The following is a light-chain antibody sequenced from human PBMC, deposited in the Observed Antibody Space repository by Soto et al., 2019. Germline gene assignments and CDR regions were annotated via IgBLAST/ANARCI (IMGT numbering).Light chain of an antibody. Sequence: QSVLTQPASVSGSPGQSITISCTGTSSDVGSYNLVSWYQHHPAKAPKLLIYEGSKRPSGVSNRFSGSKSGSTASLTISGLQAEDEADYYCCSYAGTSTYVFGTGTKVTVL. V-gene: IGLV2-23*01. J-gene: IGLJ1*01. CDR1: SSDVGSYNL. CDR2: EGS. CDR3: CSYAGTSTYV.